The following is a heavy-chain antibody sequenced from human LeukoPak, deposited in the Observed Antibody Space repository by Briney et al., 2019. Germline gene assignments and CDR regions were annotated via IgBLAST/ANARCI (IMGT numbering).Heavy chain of an antibody. V-gene: IGHV4-34*01. CDR3: ALSSAWSKGVY. CDR1: GGSFSDYY. Sequence: SETLSLTCAVYGGSFSDYYWIWIRRPPGKGLEWIGEINHSGSTNYNPSLQSRVTISVDTSKNQFSLRLTSVTAADTAVYYCALSSAWSKGVYWGQGTLVTVSS. CDR2: INHSGST. J-gene: IGHJ4*02. D-gene: IGHD6-19*01.